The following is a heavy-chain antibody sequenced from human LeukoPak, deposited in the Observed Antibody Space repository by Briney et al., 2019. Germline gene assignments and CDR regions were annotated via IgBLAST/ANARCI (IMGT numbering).Heavy chain of an antibody. V-gene: IGHV4-30-4*01. J-gene: IGHJ6*02. CDR3: ASSSRDYYGSGSYYGPNRYYYGMDV. Sequence: PSQTLSLTCTDSGGSISSGDYYWSWIRQPPGKGLEWIGYIYYSGSTYYNPSLKSRVTISVDTSKNQFSLKLSSVTAADTAVCYCASSSRDYYGSGSYYGPNRYYYGMDVWGQGTTVTVSS. CDR1: GGSISSGDYY. CDR2: IYYSGST. D-gene: IGHD3-10*01.